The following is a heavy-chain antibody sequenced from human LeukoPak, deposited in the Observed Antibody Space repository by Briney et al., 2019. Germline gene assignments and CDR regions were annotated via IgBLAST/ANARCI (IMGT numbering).Heavy chain of an antibody. V-gene: IGHV3-23*01. CDR1: GFTFSSYA. Sequence: GGSLRLYCAASGFTFSSYAMSWLRQAPGKGLEWVSAISGSGGSTYYADSVKGRFTISRDNSKNALYLQMNSLRAEDTAVYYCAKRQLHFDYWGQGTLVTVSS. CDR2: ISGSGGST. J-gene: IGHJ4*02. CDR3: AKRQLHFDY. D-gene: IGHD6-6*01.